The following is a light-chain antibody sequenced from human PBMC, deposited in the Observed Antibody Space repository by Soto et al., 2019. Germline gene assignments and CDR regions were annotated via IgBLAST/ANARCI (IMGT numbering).Light chain of an antibody. V-gene: IGKV3-15*01. J-gene: IGKJ2*01. CDR2: GAS. CDR3: QQYHIGPPQYT. Sequence: EIVMTQSPASLSVSPGDGATLSCRASQSVASNVAWYQQKPGQGPRLLIHGASTRAVGVPARFRGSGSGTDFALTISSLQSEDFAVYYCQQYHIGPPQYTFGQGTKLQIK. CDR1: QSVASN.